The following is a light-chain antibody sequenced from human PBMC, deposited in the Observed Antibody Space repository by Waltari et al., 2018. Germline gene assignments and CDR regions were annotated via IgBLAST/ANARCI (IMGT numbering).Light chain of an antibody. Sequence: EIVLTQSPGTLSLSPGERATLSCWASQSVGRALAWYQQKRCQAPRLLIYGASTRASGIPDRFSGSGSGTDFSLTINRLEPEDFAVYYCRHYVRLPVTFGQGTKVEIK. CDR1: QSVGRA. CDR2: GAS. J-gene: IGKJ1*01. CDR3: RHYVRLPVT. V-gene: IGKV3-20*01.